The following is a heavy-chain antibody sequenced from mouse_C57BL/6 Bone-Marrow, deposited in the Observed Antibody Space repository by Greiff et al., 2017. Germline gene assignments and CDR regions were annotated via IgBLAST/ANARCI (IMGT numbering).Heavy chain of an antibody. D-gene: IGHD1-1*01. J-gene: IGHJ1*03. CDR2: IHPNRGST. Sequence: QVQLQQPGAELVKPGASVKLSCKASGYTFTSSWMHWVKQRPGQGLEWIGMIHPNRGSTNYNEKFKRKATLTVDKSSSTAYMQLSSLSSEYSAVYYCARPSTVPYWYFDVWGTVTTVTVSS. V-gene: IGHV1-64*01. CDR1: GYTFTSSW. CDR3: ARPSTVPYWYFDV.